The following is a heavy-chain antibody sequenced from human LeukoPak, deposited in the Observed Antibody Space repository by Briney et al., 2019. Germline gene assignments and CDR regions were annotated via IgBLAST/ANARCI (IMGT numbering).Heavy chain of an antibody. V-gene: IGHV1-2*02. J-gene: IGHJ4*02. CDR1: GYTFTGYY. Sequence: ASAKVSCKASGYTFTGYYMHWVRQAPGQGLEWMGCINPNSGGTNYAQKFQGRVTMTRDTSISTAYMELSRLRSDDTAVYYCARVGSSWYKELDYWGQGTLVTVSS. CDR3: ARVGSSWYKELDY. D-gene: IGHD6-13*01. CDR2: INPNSGGT.